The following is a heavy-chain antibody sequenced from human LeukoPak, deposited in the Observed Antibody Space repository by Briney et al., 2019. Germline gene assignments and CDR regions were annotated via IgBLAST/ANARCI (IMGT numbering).Heavy chain of an antibody. CDR1: GYTFTGYY. D-gene: IGHD6-13*01. CDR3: ARTYSSSWYVFDY. J-gene: IGHJ4*02. CDR2: INPNSGGT. V-gene: IGHV1-2*04. Sequence: GASVKVSCKASGYTFTGYYMHWVRQAPGQGLEWMGWINPNSGGTNYAQKFQGWVTMTRDTSISTAYMELSRLRSDDTAVYYCARTYSSSWYVFDYWGQGTLVTVSS.